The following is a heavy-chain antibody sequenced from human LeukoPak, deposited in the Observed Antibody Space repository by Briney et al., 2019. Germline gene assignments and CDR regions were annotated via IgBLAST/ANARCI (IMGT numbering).Heavy chain of an antibody. CDR1: GFTFSQYA. Sequence: AGGSLRLSFAASGFTFSQYAMHWVRQAPGKGLEWVAVMSYDGSAQYYADSVKGRFTISRDNSKKTLYLQMNSLRGDDTAFYYCAKVMITVVTTSKLDSWGQGTLVTVSS. V-gene: IGHV3-30*18. J-gene: IGHJ4*02. CDR3: AKVMITVVTTSKLDS. CDR2: MSYDGSAQ. D-gene: IGHD4-23*01.